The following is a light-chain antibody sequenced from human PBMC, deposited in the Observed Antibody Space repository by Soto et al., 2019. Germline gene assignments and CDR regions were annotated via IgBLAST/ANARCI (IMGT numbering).Light chain of an antibody. V-gene: IGKV3-11*01. Sequence: EIVLTQSPATLSLSPGERATLSCRASQSVSSYLAWYQQKPGQAPRLLIYDASNRATGIPARFSGSGSGTDFTLTISSLEPEGFAVYYCQQRSNWPLTFGGGIKVVIK. CDR3: QQRSNWPLT. J-gene: IGKJ4*01. CDR1: QSVSSY. CDR2: DAS.